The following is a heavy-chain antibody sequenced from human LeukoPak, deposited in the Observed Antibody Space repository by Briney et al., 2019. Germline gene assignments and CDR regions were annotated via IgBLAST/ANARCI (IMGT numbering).Heavy chain of an antibody. CDR3: AGHHPRNTVDF. Sequence: NPSETLSLTCTVSGGSISRYYWSWIRQPPGKGLEWIGYIYYSGYTNYNPSLKSRVTISVDTAKNQFSVKLSSVTAADTAVYYCAGHHPRNTVDFWGQGTLVTVSS. CDR2: IYYSGYT. J-gene: IGHJ4*02. D-gene: IGHD2/OR15-2a*01. CDR1: GGSISRYY. V-gene: IGHV4-59*08.